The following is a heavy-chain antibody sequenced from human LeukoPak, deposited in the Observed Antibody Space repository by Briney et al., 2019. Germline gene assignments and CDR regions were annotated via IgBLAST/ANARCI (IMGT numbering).Heavy chain of an antibody. CDR1: GFTFSSYW. J-gene: IGHJ1*01. Sequence: GGSLRLSCAVSGFTFSSYWMHWVRQAPGKGLVWVSRINSDGSSTSYADSVKGRFTISRDNAKNTLYLQMNSLRAEDTAVYYCARASYCGGDCYSRYFQHWGQGTLVTVSS. D-gene: IGHD2-21*02. V-gene: IGHV3-74*01. CDR2: INSDGSST. CDR3: ARASYCGGDCYSRYFQH.